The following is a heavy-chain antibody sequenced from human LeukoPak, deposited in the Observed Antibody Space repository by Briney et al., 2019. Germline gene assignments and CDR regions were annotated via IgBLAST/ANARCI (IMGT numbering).Heavy chain of an antibody. D-gene: IGHD4-17*01. J-gene: IGHJ4*02. Sequence: SETLSLTCAVSGGSISSSNWWSWVRQPPGKGLEWIGEIYQSGSTNYNPSLKSRVTISVDTSKNQFSLKLSSVTAADTAVYYCARVLEGSFYPTENTVTTPHFDYWGQGTLVTVSS. CDR1: GGSISSSNW. CDR3: ARVLEGSFYPTENTVTTPHFDY. CDR2: IYQSGST. V-gene: IGHV4-4*02.